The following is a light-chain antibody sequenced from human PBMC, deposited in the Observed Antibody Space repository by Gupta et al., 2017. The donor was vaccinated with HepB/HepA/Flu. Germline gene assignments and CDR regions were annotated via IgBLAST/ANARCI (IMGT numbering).Light chain of an antibody. CDR1: NIGSRG. CDR2: DRN. Sequence: SYVLTQPPSVSVAPGESARITCGGDNIGSRGVHWYQQRPDQAPVLGGDDRNDRPSGIPERFSGSRSGNTATLTISGVEAGDEADYYCQAWDSSSDYVFGTGTKVTVL. CDR3: QAWDSSSDYV. J-gene: IGLJ1*01. V-gene: IGLV3-21*02.